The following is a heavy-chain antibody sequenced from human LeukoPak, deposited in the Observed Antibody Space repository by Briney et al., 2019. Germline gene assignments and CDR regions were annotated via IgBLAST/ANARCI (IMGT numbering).Heavy chain of an antibody. Sequence: GGSLRLSCAASGFTFSSYSMNWVRQAPGKGLEWVSSISSSSSYIYYADSVKGRFTISRDNSKNTLYLQMNSLRAEDTAVYYCARVYYDFWSGYYRYYFDYWGQGTLVTVSS. D-gene: IGHD3-3*01. J-gene: IGHJ4*02. CDR1: GFTFSSYS. V-gene: IGHV3-21*04. CDR2: ISSSSSYI. CDR3: ARVYYDFWSGYYRYYFDY.